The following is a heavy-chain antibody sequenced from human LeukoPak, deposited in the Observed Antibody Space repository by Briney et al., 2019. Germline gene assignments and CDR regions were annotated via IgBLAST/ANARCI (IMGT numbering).Heavy chain of an antibody. D-gene: IGHD2-15*01. J-gene: IGHJ4*02. CDR2: VKHDGSEK. CDR3: ARDRRYCSGGSCYPNYFDY. Sequence: GGSLRLSCAASGFTFSSYCMTWVRQAPGKGLEWVANVKHDGSEKYYVDSVKGRFTISRDNAKNSLYLQMNSLRAEDTAVYYCARDRRYCSGGSCYPNYFDYWGQGTLVTASS. V-gene: IGHV3-7*03. CDR1: GFTFSSYC.